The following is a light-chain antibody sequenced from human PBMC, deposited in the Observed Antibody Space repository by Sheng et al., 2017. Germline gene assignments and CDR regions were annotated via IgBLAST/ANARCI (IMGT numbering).Light chain of an antibody. Sequence: SYVVTQPPSVSVAPGQTAKITCGETNIGSKSVHWYQQKPGQAPVLVVYDDYDRPSGIPERFSGSNSGNTATLTISRVEAGDEADYYCQVWDSSSDVVFGGGTKLTVL. CDR3: QVWDSSSDVV. CDR2: DDY. CDR1: NIGSKS. V-gene: IGLV3-21*02. J-gene: IGLJ2*01.